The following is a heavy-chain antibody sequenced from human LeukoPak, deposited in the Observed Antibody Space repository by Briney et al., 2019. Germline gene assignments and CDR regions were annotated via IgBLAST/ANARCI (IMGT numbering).Heavy chain of an antibody. CDR3: ARDQVFYDSSGYYRDAFDI. CDR1: GGSISGYY. J-gene: IGHJ3*02. V-gene: IGHV4-59*01. Sequence: SETLSLTCSVSGGSISGYYWSWIRQPPGKGLEWIGYIYYSGSTNYNPSLKSRVTISVDTSKNQFSLKLSSVTAADTAVYYCARDQVFYDSSGYYRDAFDIWGQGTMVTVSS. CDR2: IYYSGST. D-gene: IGHD3-22*01.